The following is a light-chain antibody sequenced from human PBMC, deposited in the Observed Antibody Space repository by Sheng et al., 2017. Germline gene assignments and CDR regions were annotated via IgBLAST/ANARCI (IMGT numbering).Light chain of an antibody. J-gene: IGLJ3*02. CDR3: QVWDSDPDHFWV. Sequence: SYELTQPPSVSVAPGQTARISCAGNDIGSKTVRWYKQRPGQAPVLVVYEATDRPSGIPNRFSGSTSGNTATLIVIRVEAGDEAHYYCQVWDSDPDHFWVFGAGTKLTVL. CDR2: EAT. CDR1: DIGSKT. V-gene: IGLV3-21*02.